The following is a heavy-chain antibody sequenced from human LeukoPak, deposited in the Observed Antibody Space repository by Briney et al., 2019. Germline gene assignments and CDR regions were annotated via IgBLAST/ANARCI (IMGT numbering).Heavy chain of an antibody. D-gene: IGHD4-23*01. V-gene: IGHV4-59*01. J-gene: IGHJ4*02. CDR1: GGSISTYY. CDR2: IYYSGST. Sequence: SETLSLTCTVSGGSISTYYWSWIRQPPGKGLEWIGSIYYSGSTNYNPSLKSRVTISVDTSKNLFSLKLSSVTAADTAVYYCASGLRWFDYWGQGTLVTVSS. CDR3: ASGLRWFDY.